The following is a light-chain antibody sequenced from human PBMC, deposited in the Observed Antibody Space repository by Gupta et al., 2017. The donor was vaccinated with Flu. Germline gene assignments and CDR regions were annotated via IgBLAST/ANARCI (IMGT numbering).Light chain of an antibody. Sequence: EIVLTQSPATLSLSAGDRAILSCRASQSVNIYLAWYQQKPGQPPRLLMFDASKRAAGIADRFSGSASGTDFTLTINTLEPEDFAVYYCQQYSGSPMYTFGEGTKLEI. CDR3: QQYSGSPMYT. CDR2: DAS. J-gene: IGKJ2*01. V-gene: IGKV3-11*01. CDR1: QSVNIY.